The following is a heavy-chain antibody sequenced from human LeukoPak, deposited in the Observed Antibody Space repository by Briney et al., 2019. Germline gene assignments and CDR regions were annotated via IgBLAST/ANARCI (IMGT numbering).Heavy chain of an antibody. CDR3: ARGSPYYDILTGLIAFDI. Sequence: PSETLSLTCTVSGGSISSSSYYWGWIRQPPGKGLEWIGSIYYSGSTYYNPSLKSRVTISVDTSKNQFSLKLSSVTAADTAVYCARGSPYYDILTGLIAFDIWGQGTMVTVSS. V-gene: IGHV4-39*07. CDR1: GGSISSSSYY. D-gene: IGHD3-9*01. CDR2: IYYSGST. J-gene: IGHJ3*02.